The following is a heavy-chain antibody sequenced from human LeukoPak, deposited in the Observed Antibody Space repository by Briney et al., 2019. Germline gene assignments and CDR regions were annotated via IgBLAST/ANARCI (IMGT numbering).Heavy chain of an antibody. D-gene: IGHD2-15*01. CDR2: INPSSGGT. CDR1: RYTFTGYY. CDR3: ARGQYCSGGSCYLYFDY. J-gene: IGHJ4*02. Sequence: ASVKVSCKASRYTFTGYYMHWVRQAPAQGLEWMGWINPSSGGTNYAQKFQGWVTMTRDTSISTAYMELSRLRSDDTAVYYCARGQYCSGGSCYLYFDYWGQGTLVTVSS. V-gene: IGHV1-2*04.